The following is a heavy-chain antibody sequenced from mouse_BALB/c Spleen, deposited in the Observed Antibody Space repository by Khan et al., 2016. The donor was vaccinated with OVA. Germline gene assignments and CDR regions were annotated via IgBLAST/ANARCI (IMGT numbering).Heavy chain of an antibody. CDR1: GFTFSTYG. Sequence: EVELVESGGDLVKPGGSLKLSCTASGFTFSTYGMSWVRQAPDKRLEWVATVSTGGSYTYYPDSVKGRFTISRDNAKNTLYLQMSGLMSEDAAMFYCTRLAYYYDSEGFAYWGQGTLVTVSA. CDR2: VSTGGSYT. CDR3: TRLAYYYDSEGFAY. V-gene: IGHV5-6*01. J-gene: IGHJ3*01. D-gene: IGHD1-1*01.